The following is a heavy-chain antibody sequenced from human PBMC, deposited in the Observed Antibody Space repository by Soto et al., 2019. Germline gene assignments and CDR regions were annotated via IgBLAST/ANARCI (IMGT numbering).Heavy chain of an antibody. V-gene: IGHV3-11*01. CDR2: ISSSGSTI. Sequence: PGGSLRLSCAASGFTFSDYYMSWIRQAPGKGLEWVSYISSSGSTIYYADSVKGRFTISRDNAKNSLYLQMNSLRAEDTAVYYCARGLFRGVIISYGMDVWGQGTTVTVSS. J-gene: IGHJ6*02. D-gene: IGHD3-10*01. CDR1: GFTFSDYY. CDR3: ARGLFRGVIISYGMDV.